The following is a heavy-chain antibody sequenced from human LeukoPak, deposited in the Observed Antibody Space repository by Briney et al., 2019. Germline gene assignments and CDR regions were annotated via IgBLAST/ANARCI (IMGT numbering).Heavy chain of an antibody. Sequence: GGSLRLSCAASGFTFSIYAMSWVRQAPGKGLEWVGVINSNGGTAHYAGSLRGRFTISRDNSKNIVSLQMKSLRAADTAIYFCVRDRGSGWYYMDLWGQGTLVTVSS. CDR1: GFTFSIYA. CDR2: INSNGGTA. CDR3: VRDRGSGWYYMDL. J-gene: IGHJ4*02. V-gene: IGHV3-23*01. D-gene: IGHD6-19*01.